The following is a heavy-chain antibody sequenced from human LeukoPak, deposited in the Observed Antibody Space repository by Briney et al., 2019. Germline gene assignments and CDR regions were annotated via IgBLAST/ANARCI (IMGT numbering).Heavy chain of an antibody. CDR3: ARGKLERREELRGNFDY. CDR1: GGTFSSYA. CDR2: IIPIFCTA. Sequence: SVKVSCKASGGTFSSYAISWVRQPPGQGLEWMGGIIPIFCTANYAHKFQGRLTITTEESTSKAYMELSSLRSEDTAVYYCARGKLERREELRGNFDYWGQGTLVTVSS. J-gene: IGHJ4*02. V-gene: IGHV1-69*05. D-gene: IGHD1-1*01.